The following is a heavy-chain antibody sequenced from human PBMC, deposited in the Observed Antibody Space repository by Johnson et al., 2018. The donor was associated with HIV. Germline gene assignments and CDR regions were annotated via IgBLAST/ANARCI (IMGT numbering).Heavy chain of an antibody. V-gene: IGHV3-13*01. Sequence: VQLVESGGGLVQPGGSLRLSCAASGFTFSSYDMHWVRQATGKGLEWVSAIGTAGDTYYPGSVKGRFTISRENAKNSLYLQMNSLRVEDTAVYYCARGGHCGGDCAGAKQALDIWGQGTMVTVSS. D-gene: IGHD2-21*01. J-gene: IGHJ3*02. CDR3: ARGGHCGGDCAGAKQALDI. CDR2: IGTAGDT. CDR1: GFTFSSYD.